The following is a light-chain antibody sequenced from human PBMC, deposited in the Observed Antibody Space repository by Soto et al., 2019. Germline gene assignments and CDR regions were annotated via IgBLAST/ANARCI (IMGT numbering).Light chain of an antibody. J-gene: IGKJ2*01. CDR1: QRIINY. V-gene: IGKV1-39*01. CDR3: QQSYSMPYI. Sequence: DIQMTQSPSSLSASIGDRVTITCRASQRIINYLNWFQHKPGEAPKLLIYAASSLQSGAPSRFSGSGSGTDFTLTISSLQPADFATYYCQQSYSMPYIFCQGTKLEI. CDR2: AAS.